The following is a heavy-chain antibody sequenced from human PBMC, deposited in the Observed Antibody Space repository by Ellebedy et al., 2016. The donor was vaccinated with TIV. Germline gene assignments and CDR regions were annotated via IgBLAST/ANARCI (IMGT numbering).Heavy chain of an antibody. CDR2: INPSGDSS. D-gene: IGHD3-16*01. CDR3: ARAGVLGETALDY. Sequence: ASVKVSCXASGFIFTSYYMHWVRQAPGQGLEWMGIINPSGDSSIYAQKFQGRFTITRDTATSTVYLELTSLTSEDTAVYYCARAGVLGETALDYWGQGTLVTVSS. CDR1: GFIFTSYY. J-gene: IGHJ4*02. V-gene: IGHV1-46*01.